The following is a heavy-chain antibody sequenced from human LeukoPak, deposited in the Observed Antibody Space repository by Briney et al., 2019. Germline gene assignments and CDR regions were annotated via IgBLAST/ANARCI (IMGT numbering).Heavy chain of an antibody. V-gene: IGHV1-2*02. D-gene: IGHD3-16*01. CDR3: ASLPLRIWFDP. CDR2: INPNSGGT. CDR1: GFTFTGFF. Sequence: ASVKDSCKASGFTFTGFFMHWVRPAPGQGPEWMGWINPNSGGTNYAQKFQGRVTMTRDTSISTAYMELSRLRSDDTAVYYGASLPLRIWFDPWGQGTLVTVSS. J-gene: IGHJ5*02.